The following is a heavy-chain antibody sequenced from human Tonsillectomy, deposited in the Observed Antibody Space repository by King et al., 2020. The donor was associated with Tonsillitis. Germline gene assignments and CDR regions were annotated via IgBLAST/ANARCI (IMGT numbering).Heavy chain of an antibody. Sequence: QLQESGPGRVKPSQTLSLTCTVSGGSISSGGYYWSWIRQLPGKGLEWIGYIYYSGSTYHNPSLKSLVRISVDTSKNQFSLKLSSVTAADTAVYYCARGKPSGIRITFGGHYMDVWGKGTTVTVSS. J-gene: IGHJ6*03. CDR1: GGSISSGGYY. D-gene: IGHD3-16*01. V-gene: IGHV4-31*01. CDR3: ARGKPSGIRITFGGHYMDV. CDR2: IYYSGST.